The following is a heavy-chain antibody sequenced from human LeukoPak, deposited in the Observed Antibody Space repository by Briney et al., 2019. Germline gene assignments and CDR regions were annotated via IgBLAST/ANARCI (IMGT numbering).Heavy chain of an antibody. V-gene: IGHV3-23*01. CDR1: AFTFRSYA. Sequence: GGSLRLSCAASAFTFRSYATSWVRQAGGKGLEWGSAISGSGGSTYYADSVKGRFTISRDNSKNTLYLQMSSLRAEDTAVYYCAKPKDNSLYCFDYWGQGTLVTVSS. CDR2: ISGSGGST. J-gene: IGHJ4*02. CDR3: AKPKDNSLYCFDY. D-gene: IGHD1-20*01.